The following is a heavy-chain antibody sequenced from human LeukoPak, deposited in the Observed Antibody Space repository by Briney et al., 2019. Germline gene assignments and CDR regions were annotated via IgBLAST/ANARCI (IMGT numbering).Heavy chain of an antibody. CDR3: ARTRGDCSGGSCYFDAFDI. J-gene: IGHJ3*02. V-gene: IGHV3-74*01. Sequence: GGSLRLSCAASGFTFSSHWMHWVRQAPGKGLVWVSRINSDGSSTTYADSVKGRFTISRDNAKNTLYLQMNSLRAEDTAVYYCARTRGDCSGGSCYFDAFDIWGQGTMATVSS. CDR1: GFTFSSHW. D-gene: IGHD2-15*01. CDR2: INSDGSST.